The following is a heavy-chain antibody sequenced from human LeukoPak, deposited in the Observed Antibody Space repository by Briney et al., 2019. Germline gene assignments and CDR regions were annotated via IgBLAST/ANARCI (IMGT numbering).Heavy chain of an antibody. CDR1: GGSISSYF. J-gene: IGHJ4*02. D-gene: IGHD1-7*01. V-gene: IGHV4-59*01. CDR2: IYYSGST. CDR3: ARTNYMGYFDY. Sequence: SETLSLTCTVYGGSISSYFWRWIRQPPGKGLEWIGYIYYSGSTNYNPSLKSRVTISVDMSRNQFSLKLSSVTAADTAVYYCARTNYMGYFDYWGQGTLVTVSS.